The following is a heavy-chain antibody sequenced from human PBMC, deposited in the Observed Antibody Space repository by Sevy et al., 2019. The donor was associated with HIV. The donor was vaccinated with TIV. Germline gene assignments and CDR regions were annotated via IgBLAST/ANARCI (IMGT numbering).Heavy chain of an antibody. V-gene: IGHV4-39*01. D-gene: IGHD3-22*01. J-gene: IGHJ4*02. Sequence: SETLSLTCTVSGGSISSSSYYWGWIRQPPGKGLEWIGSIYYSGSTYYNPSLKSRVTISVDTSKNQFSLKLSSVTAADTAVYYCADGSDSSGYYAYFDYWGQGTLVTVSS. CDR1: GGSISSSSYY. CDR2: IYYSGST. CDR3: ADGSDSSGYYAYFDY.